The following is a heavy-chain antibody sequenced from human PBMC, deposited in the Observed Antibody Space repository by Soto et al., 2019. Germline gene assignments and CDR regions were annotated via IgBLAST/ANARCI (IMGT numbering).Heavy chain of an antibody. D-gene: IGHD3-10*01. CDR1: GYTFTGYY. CDR3: ARGRYGSGRTFDY. J-gene: IGHJ4*02. CDR2: IDPNSGGT. V-gene: IGHV1-2*04. Sequence: ASVKVSCKASGYTFTGYYMHWVRQAPGQGLEWMGWIDPNSGGTNYAQKFQGWVTMTRDTSISTAYMELSRLRSDDTAVYYCARGRYGSGRTFDYWGQGTLVTVSS.